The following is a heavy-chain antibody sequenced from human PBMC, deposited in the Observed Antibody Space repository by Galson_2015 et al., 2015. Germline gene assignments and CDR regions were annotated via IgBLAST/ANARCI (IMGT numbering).Heavy chain of an antibody. Sequence: SLRLSCAASGFTFSSYEMNWVRQAPGKGLEWVSYISSSGSTIYYADSVKGRFTISRDNAKNSLYLQMNSLRAEDTAVYYCARDAPWFGGRHRVGAFDIWGQGTMVTVSS. CDR2: ISSSGSTI. CDR1: GFTFSSYE. CDR3: ARDAPWFGGRHRVGAFDI. V-gene: IGHV3-48*03. D-gene: IGHD3-10*01. J-gene: IGHJ3*02.